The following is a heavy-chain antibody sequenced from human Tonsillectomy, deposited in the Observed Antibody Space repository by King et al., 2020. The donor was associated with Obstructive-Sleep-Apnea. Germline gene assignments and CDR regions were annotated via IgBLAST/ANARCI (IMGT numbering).Heavy chain of an antibody. Sequence: VQLVESGGGVVQPGRSLSLSCAASGFTFSSYGMHWVRQAPGKGLEWVAVIWYDGSNKYYADSVKGRFTISRDNSKNTLYLQMNSLRAEDTAVYYCARDHPYDILTGYYPFDYWGQGTLVTVSS. V-gene: IGHV3-33*01. CDR3: ARDHPYDILTGYYPFDY. J-gene: IGHJ4*02. CDR1: GFTFSSYG. D-gene: IGHD3-9*01. CDR2: IWYDGSNK.